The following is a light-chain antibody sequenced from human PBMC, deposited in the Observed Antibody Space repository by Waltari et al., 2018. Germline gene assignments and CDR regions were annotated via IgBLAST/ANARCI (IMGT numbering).Light chain of an antibody. CDR2: DDN. CDR1: ALPRKY. CDR3: VSTDTSGV. V-gene: IGLV3-10*01. J-gene: IGLJ1*01. Sequence: SYELTQPPSVSVSPGQTARITCSGDALPRKYAYWYQQRSGQAPVLVIYDDNKRPSGIPERFSGSSSGTLATWTISGAQVEDEADYYCVSTDTSGVFGAGTRVIVL.